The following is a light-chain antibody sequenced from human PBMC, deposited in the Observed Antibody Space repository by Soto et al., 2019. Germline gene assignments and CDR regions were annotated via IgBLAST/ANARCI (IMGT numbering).Light chain of an antibody. CDR2: DDN. CDR3: GTWDSSLGAAV. J-gene: IGLJ2*01. Sequence: QPVLTQPPSVSAAPGQKVTISCSGSSSNIGNNYVSWFRQLPGAAPKLLIYDDNERPSGIPERFSVSKSGTSATLHISGLQTGDEADYFCGTWDSSLGAAVFGGGTKVTVL. CDR1: SSNIGNNY. V-gene: IGLV1-51*01.